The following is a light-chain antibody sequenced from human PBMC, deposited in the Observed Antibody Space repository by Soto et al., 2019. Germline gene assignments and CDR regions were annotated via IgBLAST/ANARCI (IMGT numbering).Light chain of an antibody. J-gene: IGKJ5*01. Sequence: DVVMTHSPLSVPVTLGQPASISCRCNQSLVHSDGIAYFSWFQQRPGRSPRRLIYKVSNRDSGVPARFSGSGSGTDFALKISRVEAEDVGVYYCMKGTHWPINFGQGTRLANK. CDR1: QSLVHSDGIAY. V-gene: IGKV2-30*02. CDR3: MKGTHWPIN. CDR2: KVS.